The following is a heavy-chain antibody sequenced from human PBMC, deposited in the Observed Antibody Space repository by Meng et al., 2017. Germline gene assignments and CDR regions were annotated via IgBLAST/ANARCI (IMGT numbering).Heavy chain of an antibody. CDR2: INPSGGST. J-gene: IGHJ5*02. Sequence: ASVKVSCKASGYTFTSYYMHWVRQAPGQGLEWMGIINPSGGSTSYAQKFQGKVTMTRDTSTSTVYMELSSMRSEDTAVYYCARGYTDIVVGTAIRAWFDPWGQGTLVTVSS. CDR1: GYTFTSYY. D-gene: IGHD2-21*02. V-gene: IGHV1-46*01. CDR3: ARGYTDIVVGTAIRAWFDP.